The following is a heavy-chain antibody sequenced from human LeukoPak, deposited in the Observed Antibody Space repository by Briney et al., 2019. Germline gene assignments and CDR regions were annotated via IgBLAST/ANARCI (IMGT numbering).Heavy chain of an antibody. V-gene: IGHV4-34*01. CDR3: ARTMVRGVIITPRLFYGMDV. CDR1: GGSFSGYY. J-gene: IGHJ6*04. Sequence: SETLSLTCAVYGGSFSGYYWSWIRQPPGKGLEWVGEINHSGSTNYNPPLKSRVTISVDTSKNQFSLKLSSVTAADTAVYYCARTMVRGVIITPRLFYGMDVWGKGTTVTVSS. D-gene: IGHD3-10*01. CDR2: INHSGST.